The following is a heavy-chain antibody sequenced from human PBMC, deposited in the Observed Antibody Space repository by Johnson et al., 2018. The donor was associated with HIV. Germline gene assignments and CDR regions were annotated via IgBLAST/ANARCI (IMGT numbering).Heavy chain of an antibody. Sequence: EVQLVESGGGLVQPGGSLRLSCAASGFTFSSYAMHWVRQAPGKGLEYVSAISSTGGSTYYANSVKGRFTIYRDNSKNKRYLQINSLKAEDTAVYYCARDGDTVTTQGAFDIWGQGTMVTVSS. D-gene: IGHD4-17*01. CDR2: ISSTGGST. J-gene: IGHJ3*02. V-gene: IGHV3-64*01. CDR1: GFTFSSYA. CDR3: ARDGDTVTTQGAFDI.